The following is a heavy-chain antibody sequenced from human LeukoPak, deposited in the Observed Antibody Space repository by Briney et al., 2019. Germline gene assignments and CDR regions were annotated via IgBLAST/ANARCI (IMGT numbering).Heavy chain of an antibody. J-gene: IGHJ4*02. D-gene: IGHD3-3*01. CDR1: GFTFSSYA. CDR3: ANFVTIFGGGPFDY. V-gene: IGHV3-30-3*01. CDR2: ISYDGSNK. Sequence: GGSLRLSCAASGFTFSSYAMHWVRQAPGKGLERVAVISYDGSNKYYADSVKGRFTISRDNSKNTLYLQMNSLRAEDTAVYYCANFVTIFGGGPFDYWGQGTLVTVSS.